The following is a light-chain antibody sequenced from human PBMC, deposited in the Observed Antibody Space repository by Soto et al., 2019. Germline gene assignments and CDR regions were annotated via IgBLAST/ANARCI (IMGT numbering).Light chain of an antibody. CDR2: WAS. CDR1: QSVLYSSNNKNY. CDR3: QQYYSSTIT. V-gene: IGKV4-1*01. J-gene: IGKJ5*01. Sequence: DIVMTQSPDSLAVSLGERATINCKSSQSVLYSSNNKNYLAWYQQKSGQPPKLLIYWASTRESGVPDRFSGSGSGTDFTLTISSLQAEDVSVYYCQQYYSSTITFVQGTRLEIK.